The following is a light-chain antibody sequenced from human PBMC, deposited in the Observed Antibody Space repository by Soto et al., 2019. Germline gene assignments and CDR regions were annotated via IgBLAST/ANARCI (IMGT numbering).Light chain of an antibody. CDR1: ESISWW. J-gene: IGKJ1*01. Sequence: DIPMTQSLSTLSASLGYRVTNTCRARESISWWLAWHQQKPGKSPKLLIYDASSWQVGFPSRFSGSGSVTEFTLTISSLQPDDFASYYCQQYKSYSPWMFGQGSKVNIK. CDR3: QQYKSYSPWM. CDR2: DAS. V-gene: IGKV1-5*01.